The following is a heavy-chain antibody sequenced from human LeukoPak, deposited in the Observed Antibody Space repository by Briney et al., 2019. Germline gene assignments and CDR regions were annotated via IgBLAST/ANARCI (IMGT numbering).Heavy chain of an antibody. D-gene: IGHD6-6*01. CDR2: INHSGST. Sequence: SETLSLTCAVYGGSFSGYYWSWIRQPPGKGLEWIGEINHSGSTNYNPSLKSRVTISVDTSKNQFSLKLSSVTAADTAVYYCARLKSGIAARLNGNYYYYYMDVWGKGTTVTVSS. V-gene: IGHV4-34*01. J-gene: IGHJ6*03. CDR1: GGSFSGYY. CDR3: ARLKSGIAARLNGNYYYYYMDV.